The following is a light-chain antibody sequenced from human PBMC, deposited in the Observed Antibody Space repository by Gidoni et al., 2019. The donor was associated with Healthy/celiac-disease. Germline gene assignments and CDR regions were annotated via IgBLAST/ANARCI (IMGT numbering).Light chain of an antibody. CDR3: AAWDDSLNGVV. CDR1: SSNIGSNT. V-gene: IGLV1-44*01. Sequence: SVLTQPPSASGTPGQRVTISCSGRSSNIGSNTVNWYQQLPGTAPKLLIYRNNQRPSGVPDRFSGSKSGTSASLAISGLQSEDEADYYCAAWDDSLNGVVFGGGTKLTVL. J-gene: IGLJ2*01. CDR2: RNN.